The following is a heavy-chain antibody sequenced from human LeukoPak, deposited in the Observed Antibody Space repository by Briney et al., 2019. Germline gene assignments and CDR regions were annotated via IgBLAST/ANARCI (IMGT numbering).Heavy chain of an antibody. CDR1: GYSFTSYW. Sequence: GESLKISCNGSGYSFTSYWIGWVRQMPGKGLGWMGIIYAGDSDTKYSPSFQGQVAISADKSISTAYLQWSSLKASDTAMYYCARQGSSPYYYYYMDVWGKGTTVTVSS. D-gene: IGHD6-6*01. J-gene: IGHJ6*03. CDR2: IYAGDSDT. V-gene: IGHV5-51*01. CDR3: ARQGSSPYYYYYMDV.